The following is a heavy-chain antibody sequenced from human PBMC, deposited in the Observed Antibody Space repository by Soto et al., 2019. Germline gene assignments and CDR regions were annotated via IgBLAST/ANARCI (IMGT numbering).Heavy chain of an antibody. CDR2: IWYDGSNK. J-gene: IGHJ3*02. CDR3: SRGKGRIAVAATRAFDI. D-gene: IGHD6-19*01. V-gene: IGHV3-33*01. CDR1: GFTFSSYG. Sequence: PGGSLCLSCAASGFTFSSYGIHWGRQTPGKGLKWVAVIWYDGSNKYYAYSVKGRFTISRDNSKNTLYLQMNSLRAEDTAVYYCSRGKGRIAVAATRAFDIWGQGTMVTVSS.